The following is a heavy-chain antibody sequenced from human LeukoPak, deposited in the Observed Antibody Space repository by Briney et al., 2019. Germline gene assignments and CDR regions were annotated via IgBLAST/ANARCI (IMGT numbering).Heavy chain of an antibody. CDR1: GYTFTGYY. D-gene: IGHD3-9*01. V-gene: IGHV1-2*02. CDR3: ARRPSKYYDILTGYYRSEFDY. J-gene: IGHJ4*02. Sequence: ASVKVSCKASGYTFTGYYMHWVRQAPGQGLEWMGWINPNSGGTNYAQKFQGRVTMTRNTSISTAYMELSSLRSEDTAVYYCARRPSKYYDILTGYYRSEFDYWGQGTLVTVSS. CDR2: INPNSGGT.